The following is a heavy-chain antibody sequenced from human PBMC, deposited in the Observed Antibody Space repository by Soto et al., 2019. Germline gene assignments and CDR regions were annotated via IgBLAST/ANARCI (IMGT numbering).Heavy chain of an antibody. CDR3: TRFMTTVTNQKAS. CDR1: GFSFSGSA. Sequence: EVQLVESGGGLVQPGGSLKLSCAASGFSFSGSAMHWVRQASGKGLEWVGRIRSKANSYATAYAASVKGRFTISRDDSKNTAYLQMNSLKTEDTAVYYCTRFMTTVTNQKASWGQGTLVTVSS. J-gene: IGHJ5*02. D-gene: IGHD4-17*01. CDR2: IRSKANSYAT. V-gene: IGHV3-73*02.